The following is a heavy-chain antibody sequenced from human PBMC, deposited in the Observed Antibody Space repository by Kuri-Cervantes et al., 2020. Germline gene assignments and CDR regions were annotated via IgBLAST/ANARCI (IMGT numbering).Heavy chain of an antibody. CDR3: ARFGYSGYDLDY. CDR2: ITSTSRTI. Sequence: GESLKISCAASGFTFSSFSMNWVRQAPGKGLEWLSFITSTSRTIYYADSVKGRFTISRDNAKNSLNLQMNSLKDEDTAVDYCARFGYSGYDLDYWGQGTLVTVSS. V-gene: IGHV3-48*02. CDR1: GFTFSSFS. J-gene: IGHJ4*02. D-gene: IGHD5-12*01.